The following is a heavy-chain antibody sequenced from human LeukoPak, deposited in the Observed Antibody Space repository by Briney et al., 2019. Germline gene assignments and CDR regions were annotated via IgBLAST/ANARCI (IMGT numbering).Heavy chain of an antibody. D-gene: IGHD3-10*01. CDR1: RFTFSSYA. CDR2: ISYDGSNK. V-gene: IGHV3-30*04. J-gene: IGHJ4*02. Sequence: GRSLRLSCAASRFTFSSYAMHWVRQAPGKGLEWVAVISYDGSNKYYADSVKGRFTISRDNSKNTLYLQMNSLRAGDTAVYYCAPDNGEGWGQGTLVTVSS. CDR3: APDNGEG.